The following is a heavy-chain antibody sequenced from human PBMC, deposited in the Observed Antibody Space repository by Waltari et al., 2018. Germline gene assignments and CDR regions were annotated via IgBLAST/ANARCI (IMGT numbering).Heavy chain of an antibody. V-gene: IGHV3-23*04. CDR1: GFILSNHA. D-gene: IGHD1-7*01. CDR3: AKGLLGTTNFDY. Sequence: EVLLVESGGGLVQPGGYLRISCAASGFILSNHAMIWVRQAPGKGLVWVSAIGGRAGNTYYADSVKGRFTISRDNSKNTLYLHMSSLRAEDTAIYYCAKGLLGTTNFDYWGQGTLVTVSS. J-gene: IGHJ4*02. CDR2: IGGRAGNT.